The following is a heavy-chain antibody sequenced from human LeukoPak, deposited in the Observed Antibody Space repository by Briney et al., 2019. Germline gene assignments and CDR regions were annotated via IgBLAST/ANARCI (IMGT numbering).Heavy chain of an antibody. V-gene: IGHV4-4*02. Sequence: PSETLSLTCAVSGASISSSNWWSWVRQPPGRGLEXIGEIYHSGGTNXTPSLKSRVTTSIDRSKNQFSLKLSSVTAADTAVYYCALIPRGIAVPGTDLWGQGTLVTVSS. CDR2: IYHSGGT. CDR1: GASISSSNW. D-gene: IGHD6-19*01. J-gene: IGHJ5*02. CDR3: ALIPRGIAVPGTDL.